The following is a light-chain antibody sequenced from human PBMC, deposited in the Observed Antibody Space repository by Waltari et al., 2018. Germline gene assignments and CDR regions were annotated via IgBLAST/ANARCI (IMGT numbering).Light chain of an antibody. V-gene: IGLV3-1*01. CDR1: KLGDKY. CDR2: QDT. CDR3: QAWDSSTVV. Sequence: SYELTQPHSVSVSPGQTASITCSGDKLGDKYDSWYQQKPGQSPVLVIYQDTKRPSGIPERFSGSNSGNTATLTISGTQAMDEADYYCQAWDSSTVVFGGGTKLTVL. J-gene: IGLJ2*01.